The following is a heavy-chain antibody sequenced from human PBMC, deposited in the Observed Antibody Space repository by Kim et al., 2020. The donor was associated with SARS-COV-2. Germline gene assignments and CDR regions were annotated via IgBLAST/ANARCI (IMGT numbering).Heavy chain of an antibody. CDR2: ISGSGANT. J-gene: IGHJ5*02. Sequence: GGSLRLSCAASGFTFSDYAMTWVRQAPGKGLEWVSSISGSGANTHYADSVKGRFSISRDNSKNTLYLQMNRLRAEDTAVYYCAKQLLPTASSWGQGTLVTVSS. V-gene: IGHV3-23*01. CDR3: AKQLLPTASS. CDR1: GFTFSDYA. D-gene: IGHD2-2*01.